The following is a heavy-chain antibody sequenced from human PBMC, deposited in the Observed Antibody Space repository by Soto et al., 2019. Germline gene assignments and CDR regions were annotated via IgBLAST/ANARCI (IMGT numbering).Heavy chain of an antibody. J-gene: IGHJ4*02. D-gene: IGHD3-22*01. CDR2: ISAYNGNT. Sequence: GASVKVSCKASGYTFTSYGISWVRQAPGQGLEWMGWISAYNGNTNYAQKLQGRVTMTTDTSTSTAYMELRSLRSDDTAGYYCARIDPYSYYYDSSGYYPFDYWGQGTLVTVSS. CDR3: ARIDPYSYYYDSSGYYPFDY. V-gene: IGHV1-18*04. CDR1: GYTFTSYG.